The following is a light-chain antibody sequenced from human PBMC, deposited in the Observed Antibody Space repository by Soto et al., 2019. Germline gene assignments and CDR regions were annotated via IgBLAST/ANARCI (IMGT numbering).Light chain of an antibody. CDR2: EVS. CDR1: SSDIGTYNY. CDR3: SSYSDTNIYV. J-gene: IGLJ1*01. V-gene: IGLV2-14*01. Sequence: QSALTQPASVSGSPGQSITISCTGTSSDIGTYNYVSWYQHHPGKAPKLLIYEVSNRPSGVPRRFSGSKSGNTASLTVSGLQAVDEADYYCSSYSDTNIYVFGTGTKVTV.